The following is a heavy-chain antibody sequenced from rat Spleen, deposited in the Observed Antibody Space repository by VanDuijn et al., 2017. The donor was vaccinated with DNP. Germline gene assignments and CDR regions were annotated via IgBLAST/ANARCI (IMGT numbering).Heavy chain of an antibody. Sequence: QVQLKESGPGLVQPSQTLSLTCTVSGFSLTSYGVSWVRQPPGKGLEWIGAIWSGGSTDYNSVLKSRLSINRDTSESQVFLKMNSLQTEDTAMYFCARSHTTGLTWFAYWGQGTLVTVSS. V-gene: IGHV2-16*01. CDR2: IWSGGST. CDR3: ARSHTTGLTWFAY. J-gene: IGHJ3*01. D-gene: IGHD1-9*01. CDR1: GFSLTSYG.